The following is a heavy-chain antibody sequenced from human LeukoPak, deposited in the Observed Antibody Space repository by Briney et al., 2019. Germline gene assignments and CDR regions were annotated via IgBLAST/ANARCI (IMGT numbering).Heavy chain of an antibody. CDR2: IYYSGST. J-gene: IGHJ4*02. CDR3: ARQEVRGVIVTLDF. Sequence: SETLSLTCTVSGRSISSSSYYWGWIRQPPGKGLEWFGSIYYSGSTYYNPSLKSRVTISVDTSKNQFSLKLSSVTAADTAVYYCARQEVRGVIVTLDFWGQGTLVTVSS. V-gene: IGHV4-39*01. CDR1: GRSISSSSYY. D-gene: IGHD3-10*01.